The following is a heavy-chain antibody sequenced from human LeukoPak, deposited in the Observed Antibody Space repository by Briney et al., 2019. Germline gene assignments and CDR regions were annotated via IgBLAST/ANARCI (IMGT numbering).Heavy chain of an antibody. D-gene: IGHD2-2*01. CDR2: INPNSGDT. J-gene: IGHJ4*02. V-gene: IGHV1-2*02. CDR3: ARANFLYCSSTTCLFDY. CDR1: GYTFTDYY. Sequence: GASVKVSGKASGYTFTDYYLHWVRQAPGQGFEWMGWINPNSGDTNYAQKFQGRVTMIRDTSISTAHMEMSRLRSDDTAVYYCARANFLYCSSTTCLFDYWGQGTLVTVSS.